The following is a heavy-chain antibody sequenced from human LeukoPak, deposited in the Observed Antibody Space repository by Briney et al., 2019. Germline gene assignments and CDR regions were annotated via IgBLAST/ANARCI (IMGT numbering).Heavy chain of an antibody. Sequence: ASVKVSCKASGYTFTSYGISWVRQAPGQGLEWMGWISAYNGNTNYAQRLQGRVTMTTDTSTSTAYMELRSLRSGDTAVCYCARDDYYDSSGYYYAGFDYWGQGTLVTVSS. V-gene: IGHV1-18*01. CDR3: ARDDYYDSSGYYYAGFDY. CDR1: GYTFTSYG. J-gene: IGHJ4*02. CDR2: ISAYNGNT. D-gene: IGHD3-22*01.